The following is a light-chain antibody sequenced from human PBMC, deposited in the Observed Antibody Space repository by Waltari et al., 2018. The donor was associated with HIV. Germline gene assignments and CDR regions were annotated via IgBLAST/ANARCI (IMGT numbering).Light chain of an antibody. V-gene: IGKV3-15*01. CDR2: GAS. CDR1: QSVRSN. Sequence: EFMMTQSPATLARSPGERATLSCSASQSVRSNLTWYQQRPGQPARPLISGASTSATGVPAWFSGSGSCTDLTLIFSSLQSDDFAVYYCQQYDNWTPITFGQGTRLEIK. J-gene: IGKJ5*01. CDR3: QQYDNWTPIT.